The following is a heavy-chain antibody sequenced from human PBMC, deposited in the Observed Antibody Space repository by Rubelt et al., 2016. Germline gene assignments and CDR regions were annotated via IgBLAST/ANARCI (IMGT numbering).Heavy chain of an antibody. Sequence: EVQLVESGGGLVQPGGSLRLSCAASGFTFSSYWMSWVRQAPGKGLEWVANIKQDGSEKYYVDSVKGRFTISRDNAKNSLYLQMNSLRAEDTAVYYCAGGHHSTYCSSTSCYTRVTPGYGMDVWGQGTTVTVSS. CDR1: GFTFSSYW. D-gene: IGHD2-2*02. V-gene: IGHV3-7*03. J-gene: IGHJ6*02. CDR3: AGGHHSTYCSSTSCYTRVTPGYGMDV. CDR2: IKQDGSEK.